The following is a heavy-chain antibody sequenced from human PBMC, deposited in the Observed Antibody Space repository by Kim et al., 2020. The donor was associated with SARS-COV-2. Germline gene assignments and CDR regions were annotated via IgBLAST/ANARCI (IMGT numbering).Heavy chain of an antibody. CDR3: AGAGITMIGPERGFDY. J-gene: IGHJ4*02. CDR1: GYTFTSYY. D-gene: IGHD3-22*01. Sequence: ASVKVSCKASGYTFTSYYMHWVRQAPGQGLEWMGIINPSGGSTSYAQKFQGRVTMTRDTSTSTVYMELSSLRSEDTAVYYCAGAGITMIGPERGFDYWGQGTLVTVSS. CDR2: INPSGGST. V-gene: IGHV1-46*01.